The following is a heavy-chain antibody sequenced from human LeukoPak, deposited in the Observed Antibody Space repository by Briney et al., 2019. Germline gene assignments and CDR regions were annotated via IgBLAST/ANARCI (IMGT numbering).Heavy chain of an antibody. J-gene: IGHJ5*02. V-gene: IGHV1-69*13. CDR3: ARNAYYGSGGYYLSWFDP. CDR2: IIPIFGTA. CDR1: GYTFTGYY. D-gene: IGHD3-10*01. Sequence: GASVKVSCKASGYTFTGYYMHWVRQAPGQGLEWMGGIIPIFGTANYAQKFQGRVTITADESTSTAYMELSSLRSEDTAVYYCARNAYYGSGGYYLSWFDPWGQGTLVTVSS.